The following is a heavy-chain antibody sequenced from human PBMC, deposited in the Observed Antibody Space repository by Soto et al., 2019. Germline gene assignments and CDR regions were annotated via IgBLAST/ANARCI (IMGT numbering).Heavy chain of an antibody. J-gene: IGHJ3*02. CDR2: IYYSGST. CDR3: ARDRDYYDSSGYYYDAFDI. V-gene: IGHV4-59*01. D-gene: IGHD3-22*01. Sequence: TSETLSLTCTVSGGSISSYYWSWIRQPPGKGLEWIGYIYYSGSTNYNPSLKSRVTISVDTSKNQFSLKLSSVTAADTAVYYCARDRDYYDSSGYYYDAFDIWGQGTMVTVSS. CDR1: GGSISSYY.